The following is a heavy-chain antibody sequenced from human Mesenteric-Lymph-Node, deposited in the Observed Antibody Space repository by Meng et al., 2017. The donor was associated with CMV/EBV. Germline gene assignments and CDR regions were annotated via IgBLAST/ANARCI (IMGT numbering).Heavy chain of an antibody. CDR1: GFTFSSYS. D-gene: IGHD1-26*01. V-gene: IGHV3-21*01. Sequence: GGSLRLSCAASGFTFSSYSMNWVRQAPGKGLEWVSSISSSSSYIYYADSVRGRFTISRDNAKNSLSLQMNSLRDEDTAVYFCAREETDLRSFYYYGLDVWGHGTTVTVSS. J-gene: IGHJ6*02. CDR2: ISSSSSYI. CDR3: AREETDLRSFYYYGLDV.